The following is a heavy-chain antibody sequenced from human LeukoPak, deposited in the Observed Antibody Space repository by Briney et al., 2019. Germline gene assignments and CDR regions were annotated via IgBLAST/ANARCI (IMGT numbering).Heavy chain of an antibody. CDR1: GGSLDNHY. J-gene: IGHJ4*02. V-gene: IGHV4-59*11. D-gene: IGHD3-10*01. Sequence: SETLSLTCTVSGGSLDNHYWSWIRQSPEKGLEWIAYIYYTGTTYYNPSLKSRVTISVDTSNNYFSLNMRSVTAADTAVYYCARGPNYYNSYDSWGEGTLVTVSS. CDR3: ARGPNYYNSYDS. CDR2: IYYTGTT.